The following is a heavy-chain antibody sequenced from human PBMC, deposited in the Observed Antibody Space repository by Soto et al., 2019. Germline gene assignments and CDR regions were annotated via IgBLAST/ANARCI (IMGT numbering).Heavy chain of an antibody. CDR3: ARGRYPYNYGSGPRFDP. Sequence: SETLSLTCAVYGGTFSGYYWSWIRQPPGKGLEWIGEINHSGSTNYNPSLKSRVTISVDTSKNQFSLKLSSVTAADTAVYYCARGRYPYNYGSGPRFDPWGQGTLDTVSS. J-gene: IGHJ5*02. D-gene: IGHD3-10*01. V-gene: IGHV4-34*01. CDR2: INHSGST. CDR1: GGTFSGYY.